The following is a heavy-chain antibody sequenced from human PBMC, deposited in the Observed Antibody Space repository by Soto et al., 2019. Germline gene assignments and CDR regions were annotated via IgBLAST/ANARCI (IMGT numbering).Heavy chain of an antibody. CDR2: ISSGSTYI. J-gene: IGHJ4*02. CDR1: GFTFSSYS. Sequence: PGGSLRLSCAASGFTFSSYSMNWVRQASGKGLQWVSSISSGSTYIYYADSVKGRFTISRDNAKNSLFLQMNSLRAEDTGLYYCTRGTRPIAVGTGGYFGQENQVTFSA. V-gene: IGHV3-21*01. CDR3: TRGTRPIAVGTGGY. D-gene: IGHD2-15*01.